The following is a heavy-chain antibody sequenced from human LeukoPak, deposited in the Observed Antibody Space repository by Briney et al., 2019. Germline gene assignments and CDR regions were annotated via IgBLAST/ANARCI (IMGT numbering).Heavy chain of an antibody. CDR1: GFTFSSYA. V-gene: IGHV3-23*01. J-gene: IGHJ4*02. Sequence: PGGSLRLSCAASGFTFSSYAMSWVRQAPGKGLEWVSAISGSGGSTYYADSVKGRFTISRDNSKNTLYLQMSSLRAEDTAVYYCAKVKLGGSYLSYWGQGTLVTVSS. CDR3: AKVKLGGSYLSY. D-gene: IGHD1-26*01. CDR2: ISGSGGST.